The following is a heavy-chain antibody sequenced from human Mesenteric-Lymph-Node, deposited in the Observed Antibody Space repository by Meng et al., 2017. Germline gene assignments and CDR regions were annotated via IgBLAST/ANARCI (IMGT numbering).Heavy chain of an antibody. Sequence: ASVKVSCKASGYIFTTYTMHWVRQAPGQRLEWMAWINAANGYGKHSQKFQGRLTFTRDTAASTAYMELNSLRSEDTAVYYCARGDSRGSLDYWGQGTLVTVSS. CDR2: INAANGYG. V-gene: IGHV1-3*01. CDR1: GYIFTTYT. CDR3: ARGDSRGSLDY. J-gene: IGHJ4*02. D-gene: IGHD2/OR15-2a*01.